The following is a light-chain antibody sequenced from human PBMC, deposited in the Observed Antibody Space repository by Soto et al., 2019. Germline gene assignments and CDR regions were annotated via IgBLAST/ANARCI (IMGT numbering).Light chain of an antibody. CDR2: GAS. CDR1: QSVSSN. Sequence: EIVMTQSLATLSVSPGERATLSCRASQSVSSNLAWYQQKPGQAPRLLIYGASTRATGIPARFSGSGSGTEFTLTISSLQSEDFAVYYCQQYNNRITFGQGTRLEIK. CDR3: QQYNNRIT. V-gene: IGKV3-15*01. J-gene: IGKJ5*01.